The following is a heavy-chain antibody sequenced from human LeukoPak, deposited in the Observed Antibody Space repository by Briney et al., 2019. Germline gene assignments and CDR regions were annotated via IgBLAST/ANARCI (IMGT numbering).Heavy chain of an antibody. V-gene: IGHV1-18*01. CDR1: GYSFTSNV. CDR2: ISAYNGNT. D-gene: IGHD6-19*01. J-gene: IGHJ3*02. Sequence: ASVKVSCKASGYSFTSNVISWVRQAPGQGLEWMGWISAYNGNTNYAQKLQGRVTMTTDTSTSTAYMELRSLRSDDTAVYYCARFGLGKHIEVAGVPFDIWGQGTMVTVSS. CDR3: ARFGLGKHIEVAGVPFDI.